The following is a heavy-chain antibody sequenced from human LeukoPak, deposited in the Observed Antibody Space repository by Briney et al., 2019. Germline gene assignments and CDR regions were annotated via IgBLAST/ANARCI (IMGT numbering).Heavy chain of an antibody. V-gene: IGHV3-30*18. CDR1: GFTFSSYG. Sequence: GGSLRLSCAASGFTFSSYGMHWVRQAPGKGLEWVAVISYDGSNKYYADSVKGRFTISRDNSKNTLYLRMNSLRAEDTAVYYCAKDRDSSGWYYGYYYYYGMDVWGQGTTVTVPS. D-gene: IGHD6-19*01. J-gene: IGHJ6*02. CDR2: ISYDGSNK. CDR3: AKDRDSSGWYYGYYYYYGMDV.